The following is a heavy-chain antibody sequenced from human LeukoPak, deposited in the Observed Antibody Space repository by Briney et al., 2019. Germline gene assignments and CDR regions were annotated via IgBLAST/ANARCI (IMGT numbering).Heavy chain of an antibody. CDR3: ARRYSSGFYYFDY. CDR1: GGSFSGYY. J-gene: IGHJ4*02. Sequence: SETLSLTCSVYGGSFSGYYWTWIRQPPGKGLEWIGEIDHSESANHSPSLKSRLTMSVDTSKSQFSLRLNSVTAADTATYYCARRYSSGFYYFDYWGQGALVTVSS. D-gene: IGHD6-19*01. V-gene: IGHV4-34*01. CDR2: IDHSESA.